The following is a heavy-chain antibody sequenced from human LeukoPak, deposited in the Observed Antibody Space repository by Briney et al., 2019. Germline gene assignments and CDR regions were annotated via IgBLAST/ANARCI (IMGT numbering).Heavy chain of an antibody. D-gene: IGHD3-22*01. Sequence: GGSLRLSCAASGFTFSSYAMSWVSQAQGKGLEWVSAISGSGGSTYHADSVKGRFTICRDNSKNTLYLQMNSPRAEDTAVYYCAKWVVITASFDYWGQGTLVTVSS. CDR2: ISGSGGST. V-gene: IGHV3-23*01. J-gene: IGHJ4*02. CDR1: GFTFSSYA. CDR3: AKWVVITASFDY.